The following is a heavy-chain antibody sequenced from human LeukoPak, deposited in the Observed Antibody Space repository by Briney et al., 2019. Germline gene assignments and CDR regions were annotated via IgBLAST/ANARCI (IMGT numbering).Heavy chain of an antibody. CDR2: IKQDGSEK. J-gene: IGHJ4*02. Sequence: GGSLRLSCAASGFTFSSYWMSWVRQASRKGLEWVANIKQDGSEKYYVDSVKGRFTISRDNAKNSLYLQMNSVGAEDTAVYYCARAGGRRATFADYWGQGTLVTVPS. V-gene: IGHV3-7*01. D-gene: IGHD1-26*01. CDR3: ARAGGRRATFADY. CDR1: GFTFSSYW.